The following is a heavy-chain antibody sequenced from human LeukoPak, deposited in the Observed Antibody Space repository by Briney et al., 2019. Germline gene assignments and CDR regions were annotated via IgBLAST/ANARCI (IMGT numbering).Heavy chain of an antibody. D-gene: IGHD6-13*01. CDR3: ARTSIAAAGPLDY. CDR1: GGTFSSYA. Sequence: SVKVSCKASGGTFSSYAISWVRQAPGQGLEWMGRIIPIFGTANYAQKFQGRVTITTDESTSTAYMELSSLRSEETAVYYCARTSIAAAGPLDYWGQGTLVTVSS. CDR2: IIPIFGTA. V-gene: IGHV1-69*05. J-gene: IGHJ4*02.